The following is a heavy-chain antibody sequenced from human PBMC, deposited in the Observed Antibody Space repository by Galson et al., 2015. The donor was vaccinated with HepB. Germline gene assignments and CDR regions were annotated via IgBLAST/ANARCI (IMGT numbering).Heavy chain of an antibody. J-gene: IGHJ5*02. CDR3: TRSSPIAAANFDP. CDR2: IRSKGSGGTT. CDR1: GFTFGDYP. V-gene: IGHV3-49*04. D-gene: IGHD6-13*01. Sequence: SLRLSCAASGFTFGDYPMNWVRQAPGKGLEWVGFIRSKGSGGTTEYATSVKGRFTISRDDSNSIAYLHMSSLSTEDTAMYYCTRSSPIAAANFDPWGQGTLVTVSS.